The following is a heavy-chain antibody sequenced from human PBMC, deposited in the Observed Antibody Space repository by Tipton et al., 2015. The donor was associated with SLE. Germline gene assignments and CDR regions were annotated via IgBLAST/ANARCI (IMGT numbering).Heavy chain of an antibody. CDR3: ANAVAGSFDY. D-gene: IGHD6-19*01. J-gene: IGHJ4*02. Sequence: TLSLTCAVSGGSIRSGSWGSWVRQPPGKGLEWIGEVYHSGSTNYSPSLKSRVTISVDKSKNQFSLKLNSATAADTAVYYCANAVAGSFDYWGQGTLVTVSS. CDR1: GGSIRSGSW. V-gene: IGHV4-4*02. CDR2: VYHSGST.